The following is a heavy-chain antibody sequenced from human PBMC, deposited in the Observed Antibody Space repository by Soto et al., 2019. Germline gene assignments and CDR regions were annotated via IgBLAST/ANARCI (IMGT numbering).Heavy chain of an antibody. CDR3: TTDDPINKN. Sequence: GCLGISSAASGSSFSKACMSWVRQAPGKGLEWVGHIKSKIDGGTTDYAAPVKGRFTISRDDSKNTLFLQMNSLKTEDTAVYYCTTDDPINKNWGQGTLVTVSS. CDR2: IKSKIDGGTT. V-gene: IGHV3-15*01. CDR1: GSSFSKAC. J-gene: IGHJ4*02.